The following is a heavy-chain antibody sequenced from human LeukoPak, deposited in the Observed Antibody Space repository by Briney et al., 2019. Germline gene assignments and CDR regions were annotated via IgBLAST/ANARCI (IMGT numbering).Heavy chain of an antibody. V-gene: IGHV4-39*01. CDR1: GGSISSNIYY. CDR2: IHYSGNT. J-gene: IGHJ4*02. CDR3: ASSGSEGYVHF. D-gene: IGHD3-10*02. Sequence: PSETLSLTCTVSGGSISSNIYYWGWIRQSPGKGLEWIASIHYSGNTYYTPSLESRVTISVDTSKQQFSLKLSSVTAADTAVHYCASSGSEGYVHFWGQRTLVTVSS.